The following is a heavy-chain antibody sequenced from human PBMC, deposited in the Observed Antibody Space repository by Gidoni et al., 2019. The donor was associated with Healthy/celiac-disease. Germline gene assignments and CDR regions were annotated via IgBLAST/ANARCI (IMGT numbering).Heavy chain of an antibody. D-gene: IGHD3-22*01. CDR2: ISSSSSYI. Sequence: ELQLVSSGGGLVKPGGSLRLSSAASGFTFSSYSMNWVRPAPGKGLEWDSSISSSSSYIYYADSVKGRFTISRDNAKNSLYLQMNSLRAEDTAVYYCASREPYYDSSGYYRLNDYWGQGTLVTVSS. CDR1: GFTFSSYS. J-gene: IGHJ4*02. CDR3: ASREPYYDSSGYYRLNDY. V-gene: IGHV3-21*01.